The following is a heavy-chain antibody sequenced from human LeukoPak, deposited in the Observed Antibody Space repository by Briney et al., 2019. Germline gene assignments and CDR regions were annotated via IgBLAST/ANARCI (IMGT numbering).Heavy chain of an antibody. Sequence: PSETLSLTCTVAGGSTSNRDYFWGWIRQPPGKGLEWIGCMSYSGSSYYDPSLKSRVAISLDTSRNLFSLNLKSVTAADTAVYYCARMRTGSTEFFDNWGQGTLVTVSS. V-gene: IGHV4-39*02. D-gene: IGHD1-7*01. CDR2: MSYSGSS. CDR3: ARMRTGSTEFFDN. CDR1: GGSTSNRDYF. J-gene: IGHJ4*02.